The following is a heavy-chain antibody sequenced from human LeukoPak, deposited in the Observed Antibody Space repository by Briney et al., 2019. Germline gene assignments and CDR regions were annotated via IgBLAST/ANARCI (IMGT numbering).Heavy chain of an antibody. D-gene: IGHD5/OR15-5a*01. CDR3: VRGGIRVSGIDAFDI. Sequence: GGSLRLSCAASGFTYSNYDMHWVRQGPGGGLEWVSAIGIADDTHYADSVKGRFTISRENARNSLYLQINSLRDGDTAVYYCVRGGIRVSGIDAFDIWGQGTVVTVSS. CDR1: GFTYSNYD. J-gene: IGHJ3*02. CDR2: IGIADDT. V-gene: IGHV3-13*01.